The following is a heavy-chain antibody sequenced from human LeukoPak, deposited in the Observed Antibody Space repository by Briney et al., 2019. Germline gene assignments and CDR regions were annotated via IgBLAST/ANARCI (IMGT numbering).Heavy chain of an antibody. CDR1: GYTFTNYW. CDR2: IYPGDSDT. J-gene: IGHJ4*02. V-gene: IGHV5-51*01. Sequence: PGESLKISCKVSGYTFTNYWIACARQIPGKGLEYMGIIYPGDSDTRYSPSFQGQVTISVDKSISTAYLQWSSLKASDTAMYYCARRQQRIGGYYFDSWGQGTLVTVSS. D-gene: IGHD3-22*01. CDR3: ARRQQRIGGYYFDS.